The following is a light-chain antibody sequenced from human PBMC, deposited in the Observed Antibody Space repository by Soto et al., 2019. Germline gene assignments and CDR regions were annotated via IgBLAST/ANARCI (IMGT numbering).Light chain of an antibody. J-gene: IGKJ1*01. V-gene: IGKV1-5*01. CDR1: QSIIDL. Sequence: DIQMTQSPSTLSASVGHRVTITCRASQSIIDLLAWYQQKPGKAPRLLIFDASILEGGVPSRFSGGGSGAGSTLSISSLQPDDVATYFCQQYSRCSPWTSGHGTMVAVK. CDR2: DAS. CDR3: QQYSRCSPWT.